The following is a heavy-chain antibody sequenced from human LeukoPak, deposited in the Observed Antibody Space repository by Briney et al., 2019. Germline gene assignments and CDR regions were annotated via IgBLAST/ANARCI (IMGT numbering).Heavy chain of an antibody. CDR1: GFTFSSYG. V-gene: IGHV3-30*02. J-gene: IGHJ3*02. CDR3: ASDSSGYGAKAFDI. CDR2: IRYDGSNK. D-gene: IGHD3-22*01. Sequence: TGGSLRLSCAASGFTFSSYGMHWVRQAPGKGLEWVAFIRYDGSNKYYADSVKGRFTISRDNSKNTLYLQMNSLRAEDTAVYYCASDSSGYGAKAFDIWGQGTMVTVSS.